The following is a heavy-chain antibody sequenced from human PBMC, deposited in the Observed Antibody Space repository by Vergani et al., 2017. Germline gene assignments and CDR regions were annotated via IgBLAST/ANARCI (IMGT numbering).Heavy chain of an antibody. CDR1: GFTFSSYA. V-gene: IGHV3-23*01. CDR2: ISGSGDST. CDR3: AKDSRYFDWLLSY. Sequence: EVQLLESGGDLVKPGGSLRLSCAASGFTFSSYAMSWVRQAPGKGLEWVSAISGSGDSTCYADSVKGRFTISRDNSKNTLYLQMNSLGAEDTAVYYCAKDSRYFDWLLSYWGQGTLVTVSS. J-gene: IGHJ4*02. D-gene: IGHD3-9*01.